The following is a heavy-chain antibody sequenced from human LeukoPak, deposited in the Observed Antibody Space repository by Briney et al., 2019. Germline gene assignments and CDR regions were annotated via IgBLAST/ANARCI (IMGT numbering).Heavy chain of an antibody. CDR2: IYYSGST. CDR1: GGSISSGGYY. D-gene: IGHD3-10*01. Sequence: PSETLSLTCTVSGGSISSGGYYWSWIRQHPGKGLEWIGYIYYSGSTYYNPSLKSRVTISVDTSKNQFSLKLSSVTAADTAVYYCAGGGLLSSNWFDLWGQGTLVTVSS. J-gene: IGHJ5*02. V-gene: IGHV4-31*03. CDR3: AGGGLLSSNWFDL.